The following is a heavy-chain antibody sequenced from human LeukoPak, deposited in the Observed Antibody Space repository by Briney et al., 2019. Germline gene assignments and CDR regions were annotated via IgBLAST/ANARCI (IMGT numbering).Heavy chain of an antibody. D-gene: IGHD3-10*01. Sequence: GGSLRLSCAASGFTFSTDVMSWVRQAPGKGLECVSAISGSGGNTYYADSVKGRFTISRDNSKNMLYLQMNSLRAEVTAVYYCAKVSGRIQIWPQPFGDGMDVWGQGTTVTVSS. J-gene: IGHJ6*02. CDR3: AKVSGRIQIWPQPFGDGMDV. CDR1: GFTFSTDV. CDR2: ISGSGGNT. V-gene: IGHV3-23*01.